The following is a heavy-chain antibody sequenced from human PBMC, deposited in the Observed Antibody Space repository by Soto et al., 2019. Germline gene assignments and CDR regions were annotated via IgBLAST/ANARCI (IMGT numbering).Heavy chain of an antibody. J-gene: IGHJ4*02. CDR2: ISYDGSNK. Sequence: QVQLVESGGGVVQPGRSLRLSCAASGFTFSSYGMHWVRQAPGKGLEWVAVISYDGSNKYYADSVKGRFTISRDNSKNTLYLQMNSLRAEDTAVYYCAKAGEDTAMVTDYRGQGTLVTVSS. CDR1: GFTFSSYG. V-gene: IGHV3-30*18. D-gene: IGHD5-18*01. CDR3: AKAGEDTAMVTDY.